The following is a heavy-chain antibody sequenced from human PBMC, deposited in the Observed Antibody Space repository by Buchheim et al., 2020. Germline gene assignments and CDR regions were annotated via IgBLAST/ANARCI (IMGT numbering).Heavy chain of an antibody. Sequence: QVQLVQSGAEVKKPGASVKVSCKASGYTFTSYDINWVRQATGQGLEWMGWMNPNSGNTGYAQKFQDRVTMTRSTSISTAYMELSSLRSEDTAVYYCARGSLDSGSYYASYYYYYDMDVWGQGTT. CDR1: GYTFTSYD. CDR2: MNPNSGNT. V-gene: IGHV1-8*01. CDR3: ARGSLDSGSYYASYYYYYDMDV. D-gene: IGHD1-26*01. J-gene: IGHJ6*02.